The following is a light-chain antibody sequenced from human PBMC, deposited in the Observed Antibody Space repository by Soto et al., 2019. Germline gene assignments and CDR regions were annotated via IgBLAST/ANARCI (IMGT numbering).Light chain of an antibody. CDR2: DAS. V-gene: IGKV3-20*01. CDR1: QSVSSSY. J-gene: IGKJ1*01. Sequence: EIVLTQSPGTLSLSPGERATLSCRSSQSVSSSYLAWYQQKPGQAPRLLIYDASSRATGIPDRFSGSGSGTYFTLTISRLEPEDVAVYYCQQYGSSPTFGQGTKVEIK. CDR3: QQYGSSPT.